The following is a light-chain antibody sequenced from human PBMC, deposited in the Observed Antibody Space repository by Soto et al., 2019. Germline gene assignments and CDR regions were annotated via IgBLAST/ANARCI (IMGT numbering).Light chain of an antibody. V-gene: IGLV2-23*01. CDR2: EGS. Sequence: QSALTQPASVSGSPGQSITISCTGTSSDVGSYNLVSWYQQHPGKAPKLMIYEGSKRPSGVSNRFSGSKSGNTASLTISGLQAEDEADYYCCSYAGSSTLYVFGTGTKFTGL. CDR1: SSDVGSYNL. CDR3: CSYAGSSTLYV. J-gene: IGLJ1*01.